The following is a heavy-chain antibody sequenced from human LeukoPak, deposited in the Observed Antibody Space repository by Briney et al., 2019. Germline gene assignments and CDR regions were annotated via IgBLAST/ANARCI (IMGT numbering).Heavy chain of an antibody. CDR2: ISSSSSYI. D-gene: IGHD1-26*01. J-gene: IGHJ4*02. V-gene: IGHV3-21*04. CDR1: GFTFSSYS. Sequence: PGGSLRLSCAASGFTFSSYSMNWVRQAPGKGLEWVSSISSSSSYIYYADSVKGRLTISRDNAKNSLYLQMNSQRAEDTAVYYCASGVSYSTYWGQGTLVTVSS. CDR3: ASGVSYSTY.